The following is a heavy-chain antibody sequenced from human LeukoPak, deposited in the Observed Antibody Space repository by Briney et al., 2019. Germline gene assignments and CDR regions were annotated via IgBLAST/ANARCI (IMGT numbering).Heavy chain of an antibody. CDR1: GFTFSSYA. Sequence: GGSLRLSCAASGFTFSSYAMSWVRQAPGKGLEWVSAISGSGGSTYYADSAKGRFTISRDNSKNTLYLQMNSLRAEDTAVYYCVKDRTQYSSGFFDYWGQGTLVTVSS. CDR3: VKDRTQYSSGFFDY. V-gene: IGHV3-23*01. D-gene: IGHD6-19*01. CDR2: ISGSGGST. J-gene: IGHJ4*02.